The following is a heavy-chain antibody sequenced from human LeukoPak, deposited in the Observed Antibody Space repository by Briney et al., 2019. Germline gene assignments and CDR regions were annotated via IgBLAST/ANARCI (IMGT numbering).Heavy chain of an antibody. CDR1: GGSISSYY. Sequence: SETLSLTCTVSGGSISSYYWSWIRQPPGKGLEWIGYIYYSGSTNYNPSLKSRVTISVDTSKNQFSLKLSSVTAADTAVYYCAGAWVYSSSWYWFDPWGQGTLVTVSS. D-gene: IGHD6-13*01. CDR3: AGAWVYSSSWYWFDP. J-gene: IGHJ5*02. CDR2: IYYSGST. V-gene: IGHV4-59*01.